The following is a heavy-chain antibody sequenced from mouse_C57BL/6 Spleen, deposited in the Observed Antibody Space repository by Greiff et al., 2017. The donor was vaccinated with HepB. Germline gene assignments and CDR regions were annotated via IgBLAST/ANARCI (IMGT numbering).Heavy chain of an antibody. Sequence: EVKLMESGEGLVKPGGSLKLSCAASGFTFSSYAMSWVRQTPEKRLEWVAYISSGGDYIYYADTVKGRFTISRDNARNTLYLQMSSLKSEDTAMYYCTRERGSSFLYAMDYWGQGTSVTVSS. V-gene: IGHV5-9-1*02. CDR1: GFTFSSYA. CDR2: ISSGGDYI. J-gene: IGHJ4*01. D-gene: IGHD1-1*01. CDR3: TRERGSSFLYAMDY.